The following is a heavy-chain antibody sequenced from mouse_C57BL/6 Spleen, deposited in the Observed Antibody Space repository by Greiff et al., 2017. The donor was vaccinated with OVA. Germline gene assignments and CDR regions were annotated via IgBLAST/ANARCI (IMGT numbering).Heavy chain of an antibody. V-gene: IGHV1-26*01. CDR2: INPNNGGT. CDR3: ARWEAGTLYYAMDD. D-gene: IGHD4-1*01. J-gene: IGHJ4*01. CDR1: GYTFTDYY. Sequence: VQLQQSGPQLVKPGASVKISCKASGYTFTDYYMNWVKQSHGKSLEWIGDINPNNGGTSYNQKFKGKATLTVDKSSSTAYMELRSLTSEDSAVYYGARWEAGTLYYAMDDWGQGTSVTVSS.